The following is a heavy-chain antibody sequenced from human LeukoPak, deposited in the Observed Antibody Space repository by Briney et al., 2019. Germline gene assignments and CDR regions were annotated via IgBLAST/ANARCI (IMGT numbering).Heavy chain of an antibody. CDR3: ARRGQLWLKGSQAPDY. CDR1: GYTFTNYY. D-gene: IGHD5-18*01. CDR2: INPSGGST. J-gene: IGHJ4*02. V-gene: IGHV1-46*01. Sequence: GASVKVSCKASGYTFTNYYIHWVRQAPGQGLECMGIINPSGGSTSYAQKFQGRVTMTRDMSTSTVYMELSSLRSEDTAVYYCARRGQLWLKGSQAPDYWGQGTLVTVSS.